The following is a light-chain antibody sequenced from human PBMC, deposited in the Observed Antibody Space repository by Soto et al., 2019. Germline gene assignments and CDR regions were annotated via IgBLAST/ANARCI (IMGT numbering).Light chain of an antibody. CDR1: SSNIGSNY. CDR3: SSWDDSLSGSWV. J-gene: IGLJ3*02. CDR2: MNN. V-gene: IGLV1-47*01. Sequence: QSVLTQPPSASGTPGQRVTISCSGSSSNIGSNYVYWYQQLPGTAPKLLIYMNNHRPSGVPDRFSGSKSGTSASLAISGLRSEDEADYYCSSWDDSLSGSWVFGGGTQLTVL.